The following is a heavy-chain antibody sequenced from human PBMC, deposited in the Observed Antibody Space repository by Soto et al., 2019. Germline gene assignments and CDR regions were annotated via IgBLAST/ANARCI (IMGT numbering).Heavy chain of an antibody. D-gene: IGHD2-15*01. Sequence: QVQLVQSGAEVKKPGVSVKVSCKASGYTFTSYDINWVRQATGQGLEWMGWMNPNSGNTGYAQKFQGRVTMTRNTSISTAYMELSSLRSEDTAVYYCARAAKYCSGGSCHYYGMDVWGQGTTVTVSS. CDR1: GYTFTSYD. J-gene: IGHJ6*02. CDR3: ARAAKYCSGGSCHYYGMDV. V-gene: IGHV1-8*01. CDR2: MNPNSGNT.